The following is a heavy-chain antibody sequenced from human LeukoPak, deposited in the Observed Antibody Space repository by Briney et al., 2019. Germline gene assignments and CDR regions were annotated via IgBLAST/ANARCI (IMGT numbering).Heavy chain of an antibody. CDR3: ARGPGGYSYGYYFDY. CDR1: CGSISSYY. J-gene: IGHJ4*02. V-gene: IGHV4-59*01. D-gene: IGHD5-18*01. CDR2: FYYSGST. Sequence: PSETLSLTCAVSCGSISSYYWSWIRQPPGKGLEWIGFFYYSGSTNYNPSLKSRVTISVDTSKNHFSLKLSSVTAADTAVYYCARGPGGYSYGYYFDYWGQGTLVTVSS.